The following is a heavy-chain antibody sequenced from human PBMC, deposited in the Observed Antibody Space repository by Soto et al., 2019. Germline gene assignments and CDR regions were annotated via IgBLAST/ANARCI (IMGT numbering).Heavy chain of an antibody. V-gene: IGHV4-34*01. D-gene: IGHD3-10*01. J-gene: IGHJ6*02. Sequence: SETLSLTCAVYGGSFSGYYWSWIRQPPGKGLEWIGEINHSGSTNYNPSLKSRVTISVDTSKNQFSLKLSSVTAADTAVYYCARGRGRSTLRIYYYYGMDVWGQGTTVTVSS. CDR3: ARGRGRSTLRIYYYYGMDV. CDR2: INHSGST. CDR1: GGSFSGYY.